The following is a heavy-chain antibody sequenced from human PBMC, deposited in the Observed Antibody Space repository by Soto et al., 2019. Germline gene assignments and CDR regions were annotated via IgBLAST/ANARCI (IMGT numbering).Heavy chain of an antibody. J-gene: IGHJ3*02. D-gene: IGHD2-2*01. V-gene: IGHV3-23*01. CDR2: ISGSGGST. Sequence: GGSLRLSSAASGVNFISYAMSWVRQATGKGLEWVSAISGSGGSTYYADSVKGRFTISRDNSKNTLYLQMNSLRAEDTAVYYCAKGSQLTDDAFDIWGQGTMVTVSS. CDR3: AKGSQLTDDAFDI. CDR1: GVNFISYA.